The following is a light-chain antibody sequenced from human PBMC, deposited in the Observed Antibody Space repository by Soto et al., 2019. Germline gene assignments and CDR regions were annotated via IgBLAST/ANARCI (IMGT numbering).Light chain of an antibody. CDR2: SNN. CDR3: AAWDDSLNAGV. J-gene: IGLJ3*02. V-gene: IGLV1-44*01. CDR1: SSNIGSNT. Sequence: QSVLTQPPSASGTPGQRVTISCSGSSSNIGSNTVNWYQQFPGTAPKLLIYSNNKRPSGVPDRISGSKSGTSASLAISGLQSEDEADYYCAAWDDSLNAGVFGGGTKLTVL.